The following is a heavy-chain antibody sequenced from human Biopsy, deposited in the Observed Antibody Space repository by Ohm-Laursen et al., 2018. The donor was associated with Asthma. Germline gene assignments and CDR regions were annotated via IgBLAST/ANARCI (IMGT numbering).Heavy chain of an antibody. D-gene: IGHD4-17*01. CDR3: ASDFPKDYVRYNFQF. CDR1: GYSLTDLS. V-gene: IGHV1-24*01. J-gene: IGHJ4*02. CDR2: HDHEEGGT. Sequence: ASVKVSCKISGYSLTDLSMHWVRQAPGQGLEWMGGHDHEEGGTVNAWRFQGRVTMTEDTSTDTAHMELSSLNSDDTAVYYCASDFPKDYVRYNFQFWGQGTLVTVSS.